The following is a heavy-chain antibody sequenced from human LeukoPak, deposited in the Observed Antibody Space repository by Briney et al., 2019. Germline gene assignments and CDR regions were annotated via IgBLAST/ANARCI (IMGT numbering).Heavy chain of an antibody. V-gene: IGHV1-18*01. CDR2: INSYNGNT. J-gene: IGHJ4*02. D-gene: IGHD1-20*01. CDR3: ARRGNLNDFDY. CDR1: GYTFTSYG. Sequence: AASVKVSCKASGYTFTSYGFTWVRQAPGQGLEWMGWINSYNGNTQYAPKFKGRVTTTIDTSTSTAYMELRSLGSDDTAVYYCARRGNLNDFDYWGQGTLVIVSS.